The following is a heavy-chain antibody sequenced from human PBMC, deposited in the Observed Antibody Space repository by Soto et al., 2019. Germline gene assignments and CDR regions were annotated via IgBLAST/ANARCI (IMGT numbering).Heavy chain of an antibody. CDR2: IYYSGST. J-gene: IGHJ6*02. CDR3: ARLNYGDPGYYYYGMDV. D-gene: IGHD4-17*01. CDR1: GGSISSSSYY. V-gene: IGHV4-39*01. Sequence: SETLSLTCTVSGGSISSSSYYWGWIRQPPGKGLEWIGSIYYSGSTYYNPSLKSRVTISVDTSKNQFSLKLSSVTAADTAVYYCARLNYGDPGYYYYGMDVWGQGTTVTVSS.